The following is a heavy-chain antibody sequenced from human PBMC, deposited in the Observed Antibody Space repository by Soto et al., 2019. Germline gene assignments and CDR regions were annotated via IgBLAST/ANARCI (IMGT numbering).Heavy chain of an antibody. J-gene: IGHJ3*02. CDR2: IYSNGFT. CDR1: GDSVSSGGYY. CDR3: ASSRVVTATPFDI. V-gene: IGHV4-31*03. D-gene: IGHD2-21*02. Sequence: PSETLSLTCIVSGDSVSSGGYYWSWIRQHPGKGLEWIGYIYSNGFTYYNPSLESRVTISLDTSKNQFSLKLTSVTAADTAVYYCASSRVVTATPFDIWGKGTMVTVSS.